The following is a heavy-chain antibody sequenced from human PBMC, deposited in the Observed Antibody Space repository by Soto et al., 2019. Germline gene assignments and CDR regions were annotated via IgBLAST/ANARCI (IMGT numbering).Heavy chain of an antibody. CDR3: ARSQGSSTSLEIYYYYYYGMDV. Sequence: QVQLVQSGAEVKKPGSSVKVSCKASGGTFSSYAISWVRQAPGQGLEWMGGIIPISGTANYEQKFQGRVTITADESTNMELSSLRSEDTAVYYCARSQGSSTSLEIYYYYYYGMDVWGQGTTVTVSS. D-gene: IGHD2-2*01. CDR2: IIPISGTA. J-gene: IGHJ6*02. V-gene: IGHV1-69*01. CDR1: GGTFSSYA.